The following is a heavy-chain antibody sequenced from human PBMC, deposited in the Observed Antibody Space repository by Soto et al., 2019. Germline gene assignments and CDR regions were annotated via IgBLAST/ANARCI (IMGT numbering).Heavy chain of an antibody. CDR2: ISGSGGST. Sequence: GSLRLSCAASGFTFSSYAMSWVRQAPGKGLEWVSAISGSGGSTYYADSVKGRFTISRDNSKNTLYLQMNSLRAEDTAVYYCAKQPDNWNYIDYWGQGTLVTVSS. CDR3: AKQPDNWNYIDY. D-gene: IGHD1-20*01. CDR1: GFTFSSYA. J-gene: IGHJ4*02. V-gene: IGHV3-23*01.